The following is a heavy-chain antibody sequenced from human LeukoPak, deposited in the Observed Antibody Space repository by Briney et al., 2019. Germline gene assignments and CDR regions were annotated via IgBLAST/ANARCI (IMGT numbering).Heavy chain of an antibody. CDR1: RFTFSNYA. CDR2: ISGSGGNT. J-gene: IGHJ4*02. V-gene: IGHV3-23*01. CDR3: AKARGLTMRGYFDY. Sequence: QPGGSLRLSCAASRFTFSNYAMTWVRQAPGKGLEWVSAISGSGGNTYYADSVKGRFTISRDNSKNTLYLQMNSLRAEDTAVYYCAKARGLTMRGYFDYWGQGTLVTVSS. D-gene: IGHD1-1*01.